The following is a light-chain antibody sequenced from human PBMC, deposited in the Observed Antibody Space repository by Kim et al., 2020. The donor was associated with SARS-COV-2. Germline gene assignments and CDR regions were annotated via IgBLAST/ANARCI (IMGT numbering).Light chain of an antibody. Sequence: ASVGDRVTITCRASQDIRIDLAWYQQKPGKPPKLLIYAASTLHSGGPPRFSASGSGTDFTLTISSLQPEDFATYYCLQDFNYPWTFGQGTKVDIK. CDR2: AAS. CDR1: QDIRID. CDR3: LQDFNYPWT. V-gene: IGKV1-6*01. J-gene: IGKJ1*01.